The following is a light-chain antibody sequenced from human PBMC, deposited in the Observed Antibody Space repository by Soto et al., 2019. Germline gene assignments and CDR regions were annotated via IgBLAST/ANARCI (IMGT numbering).Light chain of an antibody. J-gene: IGKJ5*01. CDR3: QQYGSSTT. Sequence: EIVLTQSPVTLSLSPWERATLSCRASQSVSSSYLAWYQQKPGQAPRLLIYGASSRATGIPDRFSGSGSGTDFTLTISRLEPEDFAVYYCQQYGSSTTFGQGTRLEI. CDR2: GAS. CDR1: QSVSSSY. V-gene: IGKV3-20*01.